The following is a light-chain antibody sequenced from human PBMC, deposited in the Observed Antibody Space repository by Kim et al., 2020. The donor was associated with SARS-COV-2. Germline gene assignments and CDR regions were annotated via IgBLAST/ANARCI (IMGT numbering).Light chain of an antibody. V-gene: IGLV2-14*03. CDR2: DVS. CDR1: SSDVGGYNY. CDR3: SSYTSSSTLAYV. Sequence: SITISCPGTSSDVGGYNYVSWYQQHPGKAPKLMIYDVSNRPSGVSNRFSGSKSGNTASLTISGLQAEDEADYYCSSYTSSSTLAYVFGTGTKVTV. J-gene: IGLJ1*01.